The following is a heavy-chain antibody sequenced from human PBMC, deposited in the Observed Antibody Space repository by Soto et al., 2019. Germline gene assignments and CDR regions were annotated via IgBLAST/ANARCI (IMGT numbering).Heavy chain of an antibody. J-gene: IGHJ6*02. CDR2: IKQDGSEK. CDR1: GFTFSSYW. V-gene: IGHV3-7*03. CDR3: ARVGDLGYDSSGYYYYYYYGMDV. Sequence: GGSLRLSCAASGFTFSSYWMSWVRQAPGKGLEWVANIKQDGSEKYYVDSVKGRFTISRDNAKNSLYLQMNSLRAEDTAVYYRARVGDLGYDSSGYYYYYYYGMDVWGQGTTVTVSS. D-gene: IGHD3-22*01.